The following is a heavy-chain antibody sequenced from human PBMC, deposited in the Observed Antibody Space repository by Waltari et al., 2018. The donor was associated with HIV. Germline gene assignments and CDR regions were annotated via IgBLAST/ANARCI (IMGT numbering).Heavy chain of an antibody. D-gene: IGHD3-22*01. CDR1: GYSISRGYY. V-gene: IGHV4-38-2*01. CDR2: INHSGSY. CDR3: ARNTYYERSGYDF. J-gene: IGHJ4*02. Sequence: QVQLQESGPGLVKSSETLSLTCAVSGYSISRGYYWGWIRQPPGKGLEWIGTINHSGSYYYNPSLKSRVTISVDTSKNHFSLKLSSVTAADTAVYYCARNTYYERSGYDFWGQGYLVTVSS.